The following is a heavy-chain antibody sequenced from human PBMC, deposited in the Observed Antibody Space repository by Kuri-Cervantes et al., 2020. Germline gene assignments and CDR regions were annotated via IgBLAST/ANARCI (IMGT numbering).Heavy chain of an antibody. V-gene: IGHV3-9*01. CDR1: GFTFDDYA. J-gene: IGHJ4*02. Sequence: SLKISCAASGFTFDDYAMHWVRQAPGKGLEWVSGISWNSGSIGYVDSVKGRFTISRDNSKNTLYLQMNSLRAEDTAVYYCAKGRGYSYGYVDYWGQGTLVTVSS. CDR3: AKGRGYSYGYVDY. D-gene: IGHD5-18*01. CDR2: ISWNSGSI.